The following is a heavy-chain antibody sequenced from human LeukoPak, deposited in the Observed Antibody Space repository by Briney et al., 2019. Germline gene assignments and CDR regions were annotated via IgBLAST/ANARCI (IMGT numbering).Heavy chain of an antibody. D-gene: IGHD3-22*01. V-gene: IGHV4-59*02. CDR2: FHDGGST. CDR3: AKFYFDSSGHYDVFDI. J-gene: IGHJ3*02. Sequence: PSETLSLTCSVSGGSVSSYYWSWIRQPPGRGLEWIGFFHDGGSTNYNPSFKSRVTISVDTSKNQVYLKLNSVTAADTAVYFCAKFYFDSSGHYDVFDIWGQGTMVTVFS. CDR1: GGSVSSYY.